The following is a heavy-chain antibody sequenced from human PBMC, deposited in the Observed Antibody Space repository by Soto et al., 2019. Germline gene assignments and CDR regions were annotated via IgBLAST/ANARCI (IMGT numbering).Heavy chain of an antibody. CDR1: GAPITWGDYS. CDR2: IYYSGPS. D-gene: IGHD4-4*01. CDR3: ARGYSHYAH. Sequence: ETLSLTCAISGAPITWGDYSWNWIRQPPGKGLEWIGYIYYSGPSRYNPSLESRVTISIDSSKNQVSLTLTSVTAADTAVYYCARGYSHYAHWGRGTLVTVSS. V-gene: IGHV4-61*08. J-gene: IGHJ4*02.